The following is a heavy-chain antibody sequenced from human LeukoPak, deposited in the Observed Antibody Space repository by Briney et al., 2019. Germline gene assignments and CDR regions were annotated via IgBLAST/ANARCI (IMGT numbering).Heavy chain of an antibody. D-gene: IGHD2-2*01. Sequence: SETLSLTCTASGGSISSYYWSWIRQPAGKGLEWIGRIYTSGSTNYNPSLKSRVTMSVDTSKNQFSLKLSSVTAADTAVYYCARSIVVVPAAMNPNDWFDPWGQGTLVTVSS. CDR1: GGSISSYY. V-gene: IGHV4-4*07. CDR2: IYTSGST. CDR3: ARSIVVVPAAMNPNDWFDP. J-gene: IGHJ5*02.